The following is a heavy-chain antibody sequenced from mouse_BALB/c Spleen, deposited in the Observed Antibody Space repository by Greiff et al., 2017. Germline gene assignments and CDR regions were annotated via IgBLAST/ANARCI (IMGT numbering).Heavy chain of an antibody. CDR1: GFTFSSYA. CDR3: ARQLGLRPYYAMDY. V-gene: IGHV5-9-3*01. Sequence: EVQLQESGGGLVKPGGSLKLSCAASGFTFSSYAMSWVRQTPEKRLEWVATISSGGSYTYYPDSVKGRFTISRDNAKNTLYLQMSSLRSEDTAMYYCARQLGLRPYYAMDYWGQGTSVTVSS. J-gene: IGHJ4*01. CDR2: ISSGGSYT. D-gene: IGHD3-1*01.